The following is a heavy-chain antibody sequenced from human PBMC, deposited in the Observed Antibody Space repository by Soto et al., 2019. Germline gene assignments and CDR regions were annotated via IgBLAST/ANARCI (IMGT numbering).Heavy chain of an antibody. CDR2: TGIVGDT. D-gene: IGHD2-15*01. Sequence: EVQLVESGGGLVQPGGSLRLSCAASGFTFSTYDMHWVRQPTGKGLEWVSATGIVGDTFYADSVKGRFTISRDDAKNSVDLQMNSLRAGDTAVYYCVREAGRGSAVVQEFDYWGQGTLVTVSS. CDR1: GFTFSTYD. CDR3: VREAGRGSAVVQEFDY. J-gene: IGHJ4*02. V-gene: IGHV3-13*01.